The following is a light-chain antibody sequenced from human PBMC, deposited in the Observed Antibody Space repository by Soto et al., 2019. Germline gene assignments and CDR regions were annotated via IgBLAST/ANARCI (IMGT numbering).Light chain of an antibody. CDR2: GAS. V-gene: IGKV3-15*01. J-gene: IGKJ4*01. CDR3: QQYNTRPPLT. Sequence: EIVMTQSPATLSVSPGERATLSCRASQSVGRYLAWYQQKPGQAPRLLIYGASTRATGIPARFSGSGSGTEFTLPISSMQYPDVSIFYCQQYNTRPPLTFGGGTKVEIK. CDR1: QSVGRY.